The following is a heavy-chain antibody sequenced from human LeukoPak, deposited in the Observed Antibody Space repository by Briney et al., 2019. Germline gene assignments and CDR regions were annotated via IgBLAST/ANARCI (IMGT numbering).Heavy chain of an antibody. D-gene: IGHD6-13*01. Sequence: GGSLRLSCAASGFTFSNYWMVWVRQAPGKGLEGLGNIRQDGEEKNYLDSVKGRFTFSRDTAKNSLYLQMDSLRAEDTAVYYCARGTLAAPGADYWGQGTLVRVSS. V-gene: IGHV3-7*01. CDR2: IRQDGEEK. CDR1: GFTFSNYW. CDR3: ARGTLAAPGADY. J-gene: IGHJ4*02.